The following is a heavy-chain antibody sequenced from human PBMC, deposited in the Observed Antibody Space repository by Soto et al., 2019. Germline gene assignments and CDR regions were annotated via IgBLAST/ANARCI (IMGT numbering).Heavy chain of an antibody. V-gene: IGHV1-69*06. Sequence: QVQLVQSGAEVKKPGSSVKVSCKASGGTFSSYAISWVRQAPGQGLEWMGGIIPIFGTANYAQKFQGRVTITADKSTSTAYMELSSLRSEDTAVYYCARVFRDTVTTCYYYYYGMDVWGQGTTVTVSS. D-gene: IGHD4-17*01. CDR2: IIPIFGTA. CDR1: GGTFSSYA. J-gene: IGHJ6*02. CDR3: ARVFRDTVTTCYYYYYGMDV.